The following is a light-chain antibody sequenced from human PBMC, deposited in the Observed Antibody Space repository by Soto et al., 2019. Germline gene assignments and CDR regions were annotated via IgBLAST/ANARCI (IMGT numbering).Light chain of an antibody. Sequence: SVLTQPPLSLPVTPGEPASISCRSSQSLMDGDAGITYLDWYLQKPGQSPQVLIYARSYRATGVPDRYSGSGSVTNFTLEIIRVEDEYVGIYYCMQCLEFPYIFGQGTTLEIK. V-gene: IGKV2-40*01. CDR1: QSLMDGDAGITY. CDR2: ARS. CDR3: MQCLEFPYI. J-gene: IGKJ2*01.